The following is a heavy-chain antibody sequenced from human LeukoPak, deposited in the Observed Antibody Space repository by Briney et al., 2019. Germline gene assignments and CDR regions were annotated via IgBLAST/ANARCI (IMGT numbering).Heavy chain of an antibody. CDR3: VRGKDYYDSSGYSNWFDP. D-gene: IGHD3-22*01. CDR2: IYYSGST. V-gene: IGHV4-59*01. Sequence: SETLSLTCTVSGGSISSYYWSWIRQPPGKGLEWIGYIYYSGSTNYNPSLKSRVTISVDTSKNQFSLKLSSVTAADTAVYYCVRGKDYYDSSGYSNWFDPWGQGTLVTVSS. J-gene: IGHJ5*02. CDR1: GGSISSYY.